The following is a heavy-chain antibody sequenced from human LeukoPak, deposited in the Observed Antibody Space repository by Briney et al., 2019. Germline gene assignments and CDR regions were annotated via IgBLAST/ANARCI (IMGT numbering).Heavy chain of an antibody. J-gene: IGHJ4*02. CDR2: IYYSGST. V-gene: IGHV4-31*03. CDR3: ARAELIRGYSYGHFDY. CDR1: GGSFSSGDYY. D-gene: IGHD5-18*01. Sequence: SETLSLTCTVSGGSFSSGDYYWSWIRQHPGKGLEWIGYIYYSGSTYYNPSLKSRVTISVDTSKSQFSLKLSSVTAADTAVYYCARAELIRGYSYGHFDYWGQGTLVTASS.